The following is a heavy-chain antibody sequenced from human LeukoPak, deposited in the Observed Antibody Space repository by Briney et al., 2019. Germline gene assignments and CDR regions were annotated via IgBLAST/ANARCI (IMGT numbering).Heavy chain of an antibody. D-gene: IGHD3-3*01. J-gene: IGHJ4*02. CDR3: ARDPTYDFWSGPSQYYFDY. CDR1: GGTFSSYA. CDR2: IIPIFGTA. Sequence: ASVKVSCKASGGTFSSYAISWVRQAPGQGLEWMGRIIPIFGTANYAQKFQGRVTITTDESTSTAYMELSSLRSEDTAVYYCARDPTYDFWSGPSQYYFDYWGQGTLVTVSS. V-gene: IGHV1-69*05.